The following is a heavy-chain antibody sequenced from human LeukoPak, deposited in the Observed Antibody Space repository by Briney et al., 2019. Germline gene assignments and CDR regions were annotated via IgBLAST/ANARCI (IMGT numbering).Heavy chain of an antibody. CDR2: ISYDGSNK. CDR3: ARCRGLLDPFDY. Sequence: PGGSLRLSCAASGFTFSSYGMHWVRQAPGKGLEWVAVISYDGSNKYYADSVKGRFTISRDNSKNTVYLQMNNLRAEDTAIYYCARCRGLLDPFDYWGQGALVTVSS. J-gene: IGHJ4*02. V-gene: IGHV3-30*03. CDR1: GFTFSSYG. D-gene: IGHD3-10*01.